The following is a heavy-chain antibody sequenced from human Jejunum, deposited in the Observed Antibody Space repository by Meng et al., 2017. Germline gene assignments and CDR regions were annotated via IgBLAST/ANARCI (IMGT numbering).Heavy chain of an antibody. D-gene: IGHD6-13*01. CDR2: IGRGGDT. V-gene: IGHV3-13*01. CDR1: GFIFSNSD. Sequence: GESLKISCAASGFIFSNSDMHWVRQVIGKGLEWVSAIGRGGDTYYPDSVKGRFTISRENAENSLYLQMNSLRAGDTAVYYCAREGFSSNWNNWFFDLCGRASL. J-gene: IGHJ2*01. CDR3: AREGFSSNWNNWFFDL.